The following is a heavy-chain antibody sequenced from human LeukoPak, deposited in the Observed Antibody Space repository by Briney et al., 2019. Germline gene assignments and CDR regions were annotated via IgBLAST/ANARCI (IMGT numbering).Heavy chain of an antibody. D-gene: IGHD3-10*01. CDR3: AKSHYYGSGSCSH. V-gene: IGHV3-23*01. CDR2: ISGSAGST. CDR1: GFTFSNYA. Sequence: GGSLRLSCAASGFTFSNYAMTWVRHAPGKGLEWVSTISGSAGSTYYADSVKGRFTISRDNSKNTLSLQMNSLRAEDTAVYYCAKSHYYGSGSCSHWGQGTLVTVSS. J-gene: IGHJ4*02.